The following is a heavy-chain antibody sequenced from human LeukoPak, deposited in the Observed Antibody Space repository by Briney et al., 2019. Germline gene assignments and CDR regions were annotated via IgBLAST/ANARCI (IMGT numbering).Heavy chain of an antibody. CDR1: GFTVSSNY. CDR3: ARDHDFWSGYYLDAFDI. Sequence: GGSLRLSCAASGFTVSSNYMSWVRQAPGKGLEWASVIYSGGSTYYADSVKGRFTISRDNSKNTLYLQMNSLRAEDTAVYYCARDHDFWSGYYLDAFDIWGQGTMVTVSS. J-gene: IGHJ3*02. D-gene: IGHD3-3*01. CDR2: IYSGGST. V-gene: IGHV3-53*01.